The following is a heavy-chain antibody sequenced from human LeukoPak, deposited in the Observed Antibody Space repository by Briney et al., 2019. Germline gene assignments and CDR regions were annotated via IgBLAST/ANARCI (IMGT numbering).Heavy chain of an antibody. CDR1: GGSFSGYY. CDR3: ARDIYSYGGLVAFDI. V-gene: IGHV4-34*01. CDR2: INHSGST. J-gene: IGHJ3*02. Sequence: SETLSLTCAVYGGSFSGYYWSWIRQPPGKGLEWIGEINHSGSTNYNPSLKSRVTISVDTSKNQFSLKLSSVTAADTAVYYCARDIYSYGGLVAFDIWGQGTMVTVSS. D-gene: IGHD3-16*02.